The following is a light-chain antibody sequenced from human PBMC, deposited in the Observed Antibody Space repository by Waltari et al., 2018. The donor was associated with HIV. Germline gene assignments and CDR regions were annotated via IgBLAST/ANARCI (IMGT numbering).Light chain of an antibody. J-gene: IGLJ3*02. V-gene: IGLV2-8*01. CDR3: SAYAGRKWV. Sequence: QSALPQPPSATGSPGQSVTISCTATSSDVGGYNYVSSYQQHPGKAPKYIIYEVSKRPSGVPDRFAGSKSGNAASLTVSGHQADDESDYYCSAYAGRKWVFGGGNKLTVL. CDR1: SSDVGGYNY. CDR2: EVS.